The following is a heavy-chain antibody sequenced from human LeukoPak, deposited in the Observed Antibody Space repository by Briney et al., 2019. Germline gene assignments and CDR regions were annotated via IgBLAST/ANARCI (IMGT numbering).Heavy chain of an antibody. V-gene: IGHV3-23*01. Sequence: PGGSLRLSCAASGFTFSSYAMSWVRQAPGKGLEWVSAISGSGGSTYYADSVKGRFTISRDNSKNTLYLQMNSLRAEDTAVYYCASEYVYSNYYYYYMDVWGKGTTVTVSS. D-gene: IGHD4-11*01. CDR1: GFTFSSYA. CDR2: ISGSGGST. CDR3: ASEYVYSNYYYYYMDV. J-gene: IGHJ6*03.